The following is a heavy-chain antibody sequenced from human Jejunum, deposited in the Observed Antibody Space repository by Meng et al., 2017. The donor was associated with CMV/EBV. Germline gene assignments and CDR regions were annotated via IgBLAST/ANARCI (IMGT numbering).Heavy chain of an antibody. D-gene: IGHD6-19*01. CDR3: AKEPKLYSSA. J-gene: IGHJ5*01. CDR2: IRYHGGNK. V-gene: IGHV3-30*02. CDR1: G. Sequence: GLPVVRKFPAKVLYWLAFIRYHGGNKYFGASLNGRFTISRDNSKNTLYLHMNTLSPDDTAVYYCAKEPKLYSSAWG.